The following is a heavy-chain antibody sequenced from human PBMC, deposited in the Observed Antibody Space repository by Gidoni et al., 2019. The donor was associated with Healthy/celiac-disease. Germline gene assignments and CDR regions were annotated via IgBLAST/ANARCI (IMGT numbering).Heavy chain of an antibody. J-gene: IGHJ6*02. Sequence: QVQLVQSGAEVKMSGSSLKVSCKATGGPFSSYAIRWVRQAHGQGLEWMGGIIPICGTANFAQKCQGRVTITADESTSTAYMELSSLRSEDTAVYYCAFGVVTREKTYYYYGMDVWGQGTTVTVSS. V-gene: IGHV1-69*01. CDR1: GGPFSSYA. CDR2: IIPICGTA. CDR3: AFGVVTREKTYYYYGMDV. D-gene: IGHD2-21*02.